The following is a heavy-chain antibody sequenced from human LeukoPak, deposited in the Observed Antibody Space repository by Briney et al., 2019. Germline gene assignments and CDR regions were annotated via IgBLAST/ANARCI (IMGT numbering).Heavy chain of an antibody. CDR3: ARDRGSYQNGHFDY. Sequence: GGTLRLSCAASGFTFSSNGMSWVRQAPGKGLEWVSAISGTGGSTYYADSVKGRFTISRDNSKNTLYLQMNSLRAEDTAVYYCARDRGSYQNGHFDYWGQGTLVTVSS. CDR1: GFTFSSNG. J-gene: IGHJ4*02. V-gene: IGHV3-23*01. D-gene: IGHD1-26*01. CDR2: ISGTGGST.